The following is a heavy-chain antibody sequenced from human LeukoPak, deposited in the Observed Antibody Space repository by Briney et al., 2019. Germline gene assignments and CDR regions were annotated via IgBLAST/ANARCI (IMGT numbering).Heavy chain of an antibody. V-gene: IGHV3-21*06. CDR3: AKGPSRVGATFDY. Sequence: PGGSLRLSCAASGFSLSDYSMNWFRQAPGKGLEWVSVVSSGSSYIYYADAVKGRFTISRDNAKDSLFLQMNSLRADDTAVYYCAKGPSRVGATFDYWGQGTLVTVSS. CDR1: GFSLSDYS. D-gene: IGHD1-26*01. J-gene: IGHJ4*02. CDR2: VSSGSSYI.